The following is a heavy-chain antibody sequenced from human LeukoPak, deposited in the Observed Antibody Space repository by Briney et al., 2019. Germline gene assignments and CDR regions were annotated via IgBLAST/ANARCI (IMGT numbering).Heavy chain of an antibody. CDR3: ARVEIVVVTSDY. CDR2: ISAYDGNT. Sequence: VASVKVSCKASGYTFASYGISWVRQAPGQGLEWMGWISAYDGNTNYAQKLQGRVTMTTDTPTSTAYMELRSLRSDDTAVYYCARVEIVVVTSDYWGQGTLVTVSS. D-gene: IGHD3-22*01. CDR1: GYTFASYG. V-gene: IGHV1-18*01. J-gene: IGHJ4*02.